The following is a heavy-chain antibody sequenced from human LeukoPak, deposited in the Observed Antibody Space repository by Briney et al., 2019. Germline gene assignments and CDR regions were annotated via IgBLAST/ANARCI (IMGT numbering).Heavy chain of an antibody. J-gene: IGHJ4*02. D-gene: IGHD4-17*01. CDR3: ARDFDPSTVTTSLPFDY. CDR1: GYTFTSYG. CDR2: ISAYNGNT. V-gene: IGHV1-18*01. Sequence: ASVKVSCKASGYTFTSYGISWVRQAPGQGLEWMGWISAYNGNTDYAQKLQGRVTMTTDTSTSTAYMELRSLRSDDTAVYYCARDFDPSTVTTSLPFDYWGQGTLVTVSS.